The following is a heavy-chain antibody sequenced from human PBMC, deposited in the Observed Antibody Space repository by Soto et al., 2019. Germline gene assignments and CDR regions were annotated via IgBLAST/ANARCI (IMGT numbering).Heavy chain of an antibody. V-gene: IGHV1-69*01. CDR3: ARAPSAAAGSTLGWFDP. Sequence: QVQLVQSGAEVKRPGSSVKVSCKASGGTFSNYAISWVRRAPGQGLEWMGGIIPIFGTANYAQKFQARVTITADASTSTAYMELNSLRSEDTAMYYCARAPSAAAGSTLGWFDPWGQGTLVTVSS. CDR1: GGTFSNYA. D-gene: IGHD6-13*01. J-gene: IGHJ5*02. CDR2: IIPIFGTA.